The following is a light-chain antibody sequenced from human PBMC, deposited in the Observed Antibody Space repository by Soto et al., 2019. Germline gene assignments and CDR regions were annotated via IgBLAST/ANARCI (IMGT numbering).Light chain of an antibody. V-gene: IGKV1-39*01. Sequence: DIQMTQSPASLSASLGDKVTIACRTSQTISRSLNWYHHRPGKAPRLLVYAATTLQSGVPSRFSGSGSGTDFNLTISSLQPEDFETYYCQPSFSIPFPLGPGTKVDIK. J-gene: IGKJ3*01. CDR3: QPSFSIPFP. CDR1: QTISRS. CDR2: AAT.